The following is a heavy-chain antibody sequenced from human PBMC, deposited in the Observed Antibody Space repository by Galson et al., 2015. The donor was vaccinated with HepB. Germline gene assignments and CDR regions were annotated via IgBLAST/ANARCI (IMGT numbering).Heavy chain of an antibody. CDR3: VRDQRSGSSWPTNWFDP. D-gene: IGHD3-3*01. CDR1: GGSVTSYY. CDR2: IYISGST. J-gene: IGHJ5*02. V-gene: IGHV4-4*07. Sequence: SETLSLTCSVSGGSVTSYYWSWIRQPAGKGLEWIGRIYISGSTSYNSSLKSRVSMSVDTSKNQFSLKLTSVTAADTAVYFCVRDQRSGSSWPTNWFDPWGQGTLVTVSS.